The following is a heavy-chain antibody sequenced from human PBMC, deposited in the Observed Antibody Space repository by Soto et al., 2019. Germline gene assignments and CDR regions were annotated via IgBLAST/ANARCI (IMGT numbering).Heavy chain of an antibody. CDR1: GYTFTSYG. CDR2: ISVYDGDT. Sequence: ASVKVSCKASGYTFTSYGISWERKAPGQGLEWMGWISVYDGDTNYAQNFQGRVTMTTDTSTSKAYMEMRSLRSDDTAVYYCARDQVAKWAPGSAMVNYYYGMDAWGQGPTVTV. CDR3: ARDQVAKWAPGSAMVNYYYGMDA. V-gene: IGHV1-18*04. J-gene: IGHJ6*02. D-gene: IGHD5-18*01.